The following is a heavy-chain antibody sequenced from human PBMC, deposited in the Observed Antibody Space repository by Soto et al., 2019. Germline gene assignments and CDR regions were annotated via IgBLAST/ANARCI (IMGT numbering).Heavy chain of an antibody. CDR1: GGSVSSNRAA. CDR2: TYYGSQWYS. J-gene: IGHJ4*02. CDR3: ARNTNTWTLDS. V-gene: IGHV6-1*01. Sequence: SQTLSLTCAISGGSVSSNRAAWNWFRQSPSRGLEWLGRTYYGSQWYSDYASSMKGRLIINSDTSKNQFSLQLNSVTPEDTAVYYCARNTNTWTLDSWGQGTLVTV. D-gene: IGHD1-1*01.